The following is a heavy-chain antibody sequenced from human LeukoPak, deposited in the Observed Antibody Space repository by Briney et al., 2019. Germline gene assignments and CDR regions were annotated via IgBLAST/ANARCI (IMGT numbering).Heavy chain of an antibody. J-gene: IGHJ4*02. V-gene: IGHV3-48*03. CDR2: ISISGSTT. Sequence: GGSLRLXCAASGFTFSSYEMNWVRQAPGKGLEWVSYISISGSTTYFADSVKGRFTVSRDNAKNSLYLQMNSLRVDDTAVYYCARDGPPDYWGQGTLVTVSS. CDR1: GFTFSSYE. CDR3: ARDGPPDY.